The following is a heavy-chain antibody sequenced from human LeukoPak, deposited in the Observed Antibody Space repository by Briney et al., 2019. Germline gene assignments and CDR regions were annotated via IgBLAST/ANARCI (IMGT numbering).Heavy chain of an antibody. J-gene: IGHJ4*02. CDR2: IYTSGST. CDR1: GGSISSGSYY. CDR3: ASSTPVIGADY. Sequence: PSETLSLTCTVSGGSISSGSYYWSWIRQPAGKGLEWIGRIYTSGSTNYNPSLKSRVTISVDTSKNQFSLKLSSVTAADTAVYYCASSTPVIGADYWGQGTLVTVSS. D-gene: IGHD2-2*01. V-gene: IGHV4-61*02.